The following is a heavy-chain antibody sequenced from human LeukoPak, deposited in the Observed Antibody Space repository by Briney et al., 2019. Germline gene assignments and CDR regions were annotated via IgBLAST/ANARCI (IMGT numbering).Heavy chain of an antibody. Sequence: GGSLRLSCAASGFSRCSYALNWVRQAPGKGLEGVSSVGCSSSYIDYAESVKGRFTSFRDNAKSSVYLQMNGQGAEDTAVYYCARDSDTDMARKLDYWGQRTLVIVSS. CDR2: VGCSSSYI. CDR3: ARDSDTDMARKLDY. J-gene: IGHJ4*02. D-gene: IGHD5-18*01. CDR1: GFSRCSYA. V-gene: IGHV3-21*06.